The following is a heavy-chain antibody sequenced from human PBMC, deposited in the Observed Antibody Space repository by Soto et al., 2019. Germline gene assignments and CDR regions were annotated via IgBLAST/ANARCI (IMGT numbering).Heavy chain of an antibody. CDR1: GFTFSSYG. D-gene: IGHD4-4*01. CDR2: IWYDGSNK. Sequence: PGGSLRLSCAASGFTFSSYGMHWVRQAPGKGLEWVAVIWYDGSNKYYADSVKGRFTISRDNSKNTLYLQMNSLRVEDTAVYYCARAVGDYSNYGFDSWFDPWGQGTLVTVSS. V-gene: IGHV3-33*01. CDR3: ARAVGDYSNYGFDSWFDP. J-gene: IGHJ5*02.